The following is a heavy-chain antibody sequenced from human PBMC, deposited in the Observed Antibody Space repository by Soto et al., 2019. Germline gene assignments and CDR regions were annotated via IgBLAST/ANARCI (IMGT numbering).Heavy chain of an antibody. CDR1: GFTFSSYW. V-gene: IGHV3-7*01. CDR2: IKQDGSEK. CDR3: AREPATRDGDYDFWSGYYIHYYYYMDV. J-gene: IGHJ6*03. Sequence: GGSLRLSCAASGFTFSSYWMSWVRQAPGKGLEWVANIKQDGSEKYYVDSVKGRFTISRDNAKNSLYLQMNSLRAEDTAVYYCAREPATRDGDYDFWSGYYIHYYYYMDVWGKGTTVTVSS. D-gene: IGHD3-3*01.